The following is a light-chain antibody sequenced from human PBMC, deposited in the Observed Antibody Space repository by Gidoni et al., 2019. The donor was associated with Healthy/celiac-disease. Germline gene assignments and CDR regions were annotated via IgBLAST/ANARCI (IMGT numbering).Light chain of an antibody. V-gene: IGKV3-20*01. J-gene: IGKJ1*01. CDR1: QSVSSSY. CDR3: QQYGSSPRT. Sequence: ELVLTPSPGTLSLSPGERATLSCRASQSVSSSYLAWYQQKPGQAPRLLIDGASSRATGIPDRFSGSGSGTDFTLTISRLEPEDFAVYYCQQYGSSPRTFGQGTKVEIK. CDR2: GAS.